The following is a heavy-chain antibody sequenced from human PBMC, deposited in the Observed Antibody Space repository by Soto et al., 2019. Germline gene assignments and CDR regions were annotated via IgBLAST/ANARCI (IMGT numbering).Heavy chain of an antibody. CDR2: IYYSGST. V-gene: IGHV4-59*01. CDR3: ARGRGDTAMAWYY. CDR1: GGSISSYY. D-gene: IGHD5-18*01. J-gene: IGHJ4*02. Sequence: QVQLQESGPGLVKPSETLSLTCTVSGGSISSYYWSWIRQSPGKGLEWIGYIYYSGSTKYNPSLKTRVTIPVDTSQHQFSLKLGSVTAADTAGDYCARGRGDTAMAWYYWGQGTLVTVSS.